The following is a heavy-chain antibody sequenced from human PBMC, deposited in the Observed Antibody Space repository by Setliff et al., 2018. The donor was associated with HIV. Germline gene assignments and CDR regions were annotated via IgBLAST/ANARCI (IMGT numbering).Heavy chain of an antibody. CDR3: VNSGYDGDYYYYYMDV. Sequence: PSETLSLTCSVSGGSVIKDNFYWGWIRQAPAKGLEWIGTLYDTGRTYYNPPLKSRVSISVDTTKNEFSLNLRSVTAADTAVYFCVNSGYDGDYYYYYMDVWGKGTTVTVSS. J-gene: IGHJ6*03. CDR2: LYDTGRT. V-gene: IGHV4-39*01. D-gene: IGHD5-12*01. CDR1: GGSVIKDNFY.